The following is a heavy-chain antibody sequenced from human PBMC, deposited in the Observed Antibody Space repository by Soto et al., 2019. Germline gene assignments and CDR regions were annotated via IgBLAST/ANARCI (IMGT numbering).Heavy chain of an antibody. Sequence: GESLKISFKVSGYAFISYWIAWVRQMPGKGLEWMGLIFPGDSDTRYSPSFQGQVTMSVDKSISTAYLQWRSLQATNTATYYCARQSGIYYGMDVWGQGTTVTVSS. J-gene: IGHJ6*02. CDR2: IFPGDSDT. CDR3: ARQSGIYYGMDV. D-gene: IGHD3-3*01. V-gene: IGHV5-51*01. CDR1: GYAFISYW.